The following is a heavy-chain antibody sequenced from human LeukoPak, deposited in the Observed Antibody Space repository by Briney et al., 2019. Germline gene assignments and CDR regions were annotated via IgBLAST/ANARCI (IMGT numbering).Heavy chain of an antibody. CDR3: ARLRDGSIDY. V-gene: IGHV5-10-1*01. CDR2: VDPSDSYT. CDR1: GYNFTSYW. J-gene: IGHJ4*02. Sequence: GESLKISCKGSGYNFTSYWISWVRQMLGKGLEWMGRVDPSDSYTNYSPSIQGHVTISADKSITTAYLQWSSLKASDTAMYYCARLRDGSIDYWGQGTLVTVSS.